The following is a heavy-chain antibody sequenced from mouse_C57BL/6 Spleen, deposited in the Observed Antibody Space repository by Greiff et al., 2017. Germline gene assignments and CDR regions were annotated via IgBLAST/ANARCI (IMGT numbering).Heavy chain of an antibody. J-gene: IGHJ2*01. Sequence: QVQLQQPGAELVKPGASVKMSCKASGYTFTSYWITWVKQRPGQGLEWIGDIYPGSGSTNYNEKFKSKATLTVDTSSSTAYMQLSSLTSEDSAVYDCARHSGSSYYFDYWGQGTTLTVSS. CDR3: ARHSGSSYYFDY. CDR1: GYTFTSYW. D-gene: IGHD1-1*01. V-gene: IGHV1-55*01. CDR2: IYPGSGST.